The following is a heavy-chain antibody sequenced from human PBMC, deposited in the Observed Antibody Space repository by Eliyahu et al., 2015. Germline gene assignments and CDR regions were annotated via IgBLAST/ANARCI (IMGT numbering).Heavy chain of an antibody. V-gene: IGHV3-23*01. CDR3: AKVRGEQLVPFDY. Sequence: GRFTISRDNSKNTLYLQMNSLRAEDTAVYYCAKVRGEQLVPFDYWGQGTLVTVSS. J-gene: IGHJ4*02. D-gene: IGHD6-6*01.